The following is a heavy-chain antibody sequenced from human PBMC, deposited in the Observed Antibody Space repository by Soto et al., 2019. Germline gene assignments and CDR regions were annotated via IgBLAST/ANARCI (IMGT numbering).Heavy chain of an antibody. CDR1: GGSTSSGGYY. J-gene: IGHJ3*02. CDR3: ARSTTYYYDSSGWRAAFDI. D-gene: IGHD3-22*01. V-gene: IGHV4-31*03. Sequence: SETRSLTSTVSGGSTSSGGYYWCCIRQHTGKGLEWIGYIYYSGSTYYNPSLKSRVTISVDTSKNQFSLNLSSVTAADTAVYYCARSTTYYYDSSGWRAAFDIWGQGTMVT. CDR2: IYYSGST.